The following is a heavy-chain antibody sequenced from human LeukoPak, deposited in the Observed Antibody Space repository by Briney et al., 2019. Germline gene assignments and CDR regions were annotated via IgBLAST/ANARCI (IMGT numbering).Heavy chain of an antibody. CDR1: GGTFSSYA. V-gene: IGHV1-69*13. Sequence: ASVKVSCKASGGTFSSYAISWVRQATGQGLEWMGGIIHIFGTANYAQKFQGRVTITADESTSTSYMELSSLRSEDTAVYYCAREFYSVYCSSTSCQHYFDYWGQGTLVTVSS. D-gene: IGHD2-2*01. CDR2: IIHIFGTA. CDR3: AREFYSVYCSSTSCQHYFDY. J-gene: IGHJ4*02.